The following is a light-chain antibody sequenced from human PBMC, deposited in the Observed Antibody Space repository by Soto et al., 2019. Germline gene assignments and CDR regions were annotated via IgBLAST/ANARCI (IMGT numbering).Light chain of an antibody. CDR1: QSVSSSY. J-gene: IGKJ2*01. V-gene: IGKV3-20*01. CDR2: GAS. CDR3: QQYTTSPPAYT. Sequence: EIVLTQSPGTLSLSPGERATLSCRASQSVSSSYLAWYQQKPGQAPRLLIYGASSRATGVPDRFSGSGSGKDFTLTISRLEPADFAVYYCQQYTTSPPAYTFGQGTKLEIK.